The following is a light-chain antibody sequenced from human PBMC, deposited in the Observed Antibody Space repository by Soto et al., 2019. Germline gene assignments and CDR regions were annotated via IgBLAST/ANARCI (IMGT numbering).Light chain of an antibody. J-gene: IGKJ1*01. CDR2: WAS. CDR1: HIVFYSSNHKNY. CDR3: QQYGGSPRT. Sequence: DIVMTQSQDSLAVSLVERSTINCKSSHIVFYSSNHKNYLAWYQQKLGQPPKLLIYWASTRESGVPDRFSGSGSGTDFTLTITRLEPEDFAVYYCQQYGGSPRTFGQGTKVDI. V-gene: IGKV4-1*01.